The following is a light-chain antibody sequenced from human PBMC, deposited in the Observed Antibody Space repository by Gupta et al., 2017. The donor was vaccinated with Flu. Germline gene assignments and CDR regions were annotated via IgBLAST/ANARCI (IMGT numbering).Light chain of an antibody. V-gene: IGLV3-21*02. CDR2: ADS. J-gene: IGLJ2*01. CDR3: QVWDNSESV. CDR1: NIGSKS. Sequence: CGGNNIGSKSGHWYQQKPGQAPVLVVYADSDRPSGIPERFSGSNSRNTATLTISRGEAGDEADYYCQVWDNSESVFGGGTKLIVL.